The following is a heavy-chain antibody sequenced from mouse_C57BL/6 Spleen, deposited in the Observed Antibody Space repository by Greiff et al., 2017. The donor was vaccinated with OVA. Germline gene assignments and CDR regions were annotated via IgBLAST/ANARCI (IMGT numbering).Heavy chain of an antibody. V-gene: IGHV5-4*01. D-gene: IGHD2-12*01. CDR1: GFTFSSYA. CDR3: ARGNDGGFAY. Sequence: EVQLQQSGGGLVKPGGSLKLSCAASGFTFSSYAMSWVRQTPEKRLEWVATISDGGSYTYYPDNVKGRFTISRDNAKNNLYLQMSHLKSEDTAMYYCARGNDGGFAYWGQGTLVTVSA. CDR2: ISDGGSYT. J-gene: IGHJ3*01.